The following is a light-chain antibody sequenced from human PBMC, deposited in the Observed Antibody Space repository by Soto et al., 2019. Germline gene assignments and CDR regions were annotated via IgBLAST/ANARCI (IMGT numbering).Light chain of an antibody. Sequence: EIVLTQSPATLSLSPGERATLSCRASQSVSSYLAWYQQKPGQAPRLLIYDASNRATGIPARFSGSGSGTAFIPTISSRVQADFAAYYCRQRSNWPFAFGRGTKVEIK. CDR1: QSVSSY. V-gene: IGKV3-11*01. J-gene: IGKJ4*01. CDR2: DAS. CDR3: RQRSNWPFA.